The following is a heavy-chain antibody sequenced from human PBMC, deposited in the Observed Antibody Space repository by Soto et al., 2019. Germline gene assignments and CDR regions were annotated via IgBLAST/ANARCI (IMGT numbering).Heavy chain of an antibody. J-gene: IGHJ5*02. Sequence: ASVKVSCKASGYTFTSYDINWVRQATGQGLEWMGWMNPNSGNTGYAQKFQGRVTMTRNTSISTAYMELSSLRSGDTAVYYCAREYYYDSSGYSWFDPWGQGTLVTVSS. V-gene: IGHV1-8*01. D-gene: IGHD3-22*01. CDR2: MNPNSGNT. CDR3: AREYYYDSSGYSWFDP. CDR1: GYTFTSYD.